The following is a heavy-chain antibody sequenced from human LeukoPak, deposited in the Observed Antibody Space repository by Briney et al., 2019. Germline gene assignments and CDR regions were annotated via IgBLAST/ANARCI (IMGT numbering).Heavy chain of an antibody. D-gene: IGHD1-26*01. CDR2: ISSSSSYI. V-gene: IGHV3-21*01. CDR3: ASLVGATLATDY. Sequence: KPGGSLRLSCAASGFTFSSYSMNWVRQAPGKELEWVSSISSSSSYIYYADSVKGRFTISRDNAKNSLYLQMNSLRAEDTAVYYCASLVGATLATDYWGQGTLVTVSS. CDR1: GFTFSSYS. J-gene: IGHJ4*02.